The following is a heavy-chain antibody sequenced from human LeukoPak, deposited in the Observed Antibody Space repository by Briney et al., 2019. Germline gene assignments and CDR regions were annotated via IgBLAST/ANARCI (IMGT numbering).Heavy chain of an antibody. CDR3: ARQRVGIVPAAYFDN. CDR2: VYSSGST. D-gene: IGHD2-2*01. J-gene: IGHJ4*02. CDR1: GDSISRTSFY. V-gene: IGHV4-39*01. Sequence: ETLSLTCIIPGDSISRTSFYWGWIRQPPGKGLGWIGSVYSSGSTNYNPSLKSRVTISVDMSKDQFSLRVTSVTAADTAVYYCARQRVGIVPAAYFDNWGQGTLVTVSS.